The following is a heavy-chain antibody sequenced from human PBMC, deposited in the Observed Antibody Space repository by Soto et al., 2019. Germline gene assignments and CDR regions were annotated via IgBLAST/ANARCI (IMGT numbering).Heavy chain of an antibody. CDR3: AKDLLGPGRAYGIDV. V-gene: IGHV3-30*18. J-gene: IGHJ6*04. CDR2: ISYDGSNK. Sequence: QVQLVESGGGVVQPGRSLRLSCAASGFTFSSYGMHWVRQAPGKGLEGVAVISYDGSNKYYADSVKGRFTISRDNSKNTLYLQMNSLRAEDTAVYYCAKDLLGPGRAYGIDVWGKGTTVTVSS. CDR1: GFTFSSYG. D-gene: IGHD7-27*01.